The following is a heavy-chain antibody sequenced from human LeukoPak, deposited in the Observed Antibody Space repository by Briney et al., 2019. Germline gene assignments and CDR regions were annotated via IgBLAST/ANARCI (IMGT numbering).Heavy chain of an antibody. D-gene: IGHD2-15*01. J-gene: IGHJ4*02. V-gene: IGHV4-59*08. CDR3: ARSIEDVEVVFDY. CDR2: IYYSGST. Sequence: TETLSLTCTVSGGSISSYYWSWIRQPPGKGLEWIGYIYYSGSTNYNPSLKSRVTISVDTSENQFSLKLSSVTAADTAVYYCARSIEDVEVVFDYWGQGTLVTVSS. CDR1: GGSISSYY.